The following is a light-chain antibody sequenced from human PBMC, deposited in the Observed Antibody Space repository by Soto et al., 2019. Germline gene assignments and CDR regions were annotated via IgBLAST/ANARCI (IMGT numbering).Light chain of an antibody. J-gene: IGLJ2*01. CDR1: SSDVGGYNY. V-gene: IGLV2-8*01. CDR2: EVS. Sequence: QSVLTQPPSASGSPGQSVTISCTGTSSDVGGYNYVSWYQQHPGKAPKLMIYEVSKRPSGFPDRFSGSKSGNTASLTVSGLQAEDEADYYCSSYAGSNNYVVFGGGTKVTVL. CDR3: SSYAGSNNYVV.